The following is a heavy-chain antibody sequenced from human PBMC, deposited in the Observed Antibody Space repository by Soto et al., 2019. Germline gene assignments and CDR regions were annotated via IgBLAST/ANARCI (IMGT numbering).Heavy chain of an antibody. D-gene: IGHD3-16*01. V-gene: IGHV1-69*01. CDR2: IIPIFAST. Sequence: QLQLVQSGAEVKKPGSSVKVSCKSSGGSFSTYGLSWVRQAPGQGLEWMGGIIPIFASTNYAQKFEGRVTITADESTNTAYMELRSLKSEDTAIYYSARGREENFGVILINYYGMDVWGQGTAVTVS. CDR3: ARGREENFGVILINYYGMDV. J-gene: IGHJ6*02. CDR1: GGSFSTYG.